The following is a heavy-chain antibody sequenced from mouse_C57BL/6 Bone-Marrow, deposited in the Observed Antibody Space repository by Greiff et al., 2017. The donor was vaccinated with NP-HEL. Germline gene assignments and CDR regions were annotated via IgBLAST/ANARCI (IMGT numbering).Heavy chain of an antibody. Sequence: EVQLQQSGPELVKPGASVKMSCKASGYTFTDYNMHWVKQSHGKSLEWIGYINPNNGGTSYNQKFKGKATLTVNKSSSTAYMELRSLTSEDSAVYYCAREGYDDGYVFDYWGQGTTLTVSS. CDR3: AREGYDDGYVFDY. CDR1: GYTFTDYN. CDR2: INPNNGGT. V-gene: IGHV1-22*01. D-gene: IGHD2-3*01. J-gene: IGHJ2*01.